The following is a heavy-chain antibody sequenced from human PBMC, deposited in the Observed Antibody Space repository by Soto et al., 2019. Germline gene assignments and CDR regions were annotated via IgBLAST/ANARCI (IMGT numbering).Heavy chain of an antibody. J-gene: IGHJ5*02. V-gene: IGHV4-34*01. CDR1: GGSFSGYY. CDR3: ARRITMIVVVITRPNWFDP. D-gene: IGHD3-22*01. CDR2: INHSGST. Sequence: SETLSLTCAVYGGSFSGYYWSWIRQPPGKGLEWIGEINHSGSTNYNPSLKSRVTISVDTSKNQFSLELSSVTAADRAVYYCARRITMIVVVITRPNWFDPWGQGTLVTVSS.